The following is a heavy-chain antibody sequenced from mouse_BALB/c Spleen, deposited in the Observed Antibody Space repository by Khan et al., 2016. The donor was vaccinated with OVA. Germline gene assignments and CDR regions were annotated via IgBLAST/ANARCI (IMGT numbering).Heavy chain of an antibody. D-gene: IGHD3-3*01. J-gene: IGHJ2*01. Sequence: QVQLQQSGAELVKPGASVKMSCKASGYTFTGYTIHWVKQRPGQGLEWIGYINPSSGYTKYNQKFKDKATLTADKSSSTAYMQLSSLTSEDSAVYYCARKSTRASYWGQGTTVTVSS. CDR3: ARKSTRASY. CDR1: GYTFTGYT. CDR2: INPSSGYT. V-gene: IGHV1-4*01.